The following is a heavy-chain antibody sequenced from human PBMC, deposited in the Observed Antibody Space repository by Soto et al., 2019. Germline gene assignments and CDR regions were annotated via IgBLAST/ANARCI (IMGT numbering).Heavy chain of an antibody. J-gene: IGHJ4*02. CDR3: ARAPKSGSYYRY. V-gene: IGHV4-34*01. Sequence: SETLSLTCAVYGESFSGYYWSWIRQPPGKGLEWIGEINHSGRTSYNSSLKSRVTISVDTSKNQFSLNLNSVTAADTAVYYCARAPKSGSYYRYWGQGTLVTVSS. CDR2: INHSGRT. D-gene: IGHD1-26*01. CDR1: GESFSGYY.